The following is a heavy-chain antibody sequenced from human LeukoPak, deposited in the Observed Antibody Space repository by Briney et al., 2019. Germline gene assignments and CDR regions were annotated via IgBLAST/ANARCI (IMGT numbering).Heavy chain of an antibody. CDR2: IYYSGST. CDR3: AILWFGEPAMV. V-gene: IGHV4-30-4*08. D-gene: IGHD3-10*01. J-gene: IGHJ4*02. Sequence: SQILSLTCTVSGGSISSGDYYWSWIRQPPGKGLEWIGYIYYSGSTYYNPSLKSRVTISVDTSKNQFSLKLSSVTAADTAVYYCAILWFGEPAMVWGQGTLVTVSS. CDR1: GGSISSGDYY.